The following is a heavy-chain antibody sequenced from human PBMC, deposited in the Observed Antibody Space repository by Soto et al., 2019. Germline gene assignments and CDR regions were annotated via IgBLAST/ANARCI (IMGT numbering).Heavy chain of an antibody. CDR2: IYHSGST. J-gene: IGHJ5*02. V-gene: IGHV4-30-2*01. CDR3: ARDQLEGNWFDP. Sequence: QLQLQESGSGLVRPSQTLSLTCAVSGGSISSGGYSWNWIRQPPGKGLEWIGYIYHSGSTLHNPSLKSRVIISVDKSKNQFSRKLSSVTAADTAVYYCARDQLEGNWFDPWGQGTLVTVSS. D-gene: IGHD1-1*01. CDR1: GGSISSGGYS.